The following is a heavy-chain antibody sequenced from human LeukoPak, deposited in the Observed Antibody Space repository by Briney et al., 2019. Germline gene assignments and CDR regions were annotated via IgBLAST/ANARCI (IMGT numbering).Heavy chain of an antibody. V-gene: IGHV1-18*01. Sequence: GASVKVSCKASGYTFTSCGISWVRQAPGQGLEWMGWISAYNGNTNYAQKLQGRVTMTTDTSTSTAYMELRSLRSDDTAVYYCARSHFYDFWSGYSLPWFDPWGQGTLVTVSS. CDR2: ISAYNGNT. CDR1: GYTFTSCG. D-gene: IGHD3-3*01. J-gene: IGHJ5*02. CDR3: ARSHFYDFWSGYSLPWFDP.